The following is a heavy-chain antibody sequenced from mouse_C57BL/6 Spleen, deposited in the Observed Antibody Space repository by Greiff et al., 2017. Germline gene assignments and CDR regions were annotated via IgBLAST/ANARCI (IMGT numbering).Heavy chain of an antibody. Sequence: QVQLQQPGAELVKPGASVKVSCKASGYTFTSYWMHWVKQRPGQGLEWIGRIHPSDSDTNYNQKFKGKATLTVDKSSSTAYMQLSSLTSEDSAVYYCAIQIYYDYDDWFAYWGQGTLVTVSA. CDR2: IHPSDSDT. CDR1: GYTFTSYW. J-gene: IGHJ3*01. D-gene: IGHD2-4*01. V-gene: IGHV1-74*01. CDR3: AIQIYYDYDDWFAY.